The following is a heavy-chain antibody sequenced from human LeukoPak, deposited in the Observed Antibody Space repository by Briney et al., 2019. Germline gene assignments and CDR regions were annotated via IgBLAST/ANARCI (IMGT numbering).Heavy chain of an antibody. Sequence: ASVKVSCKASGYSFSDYYMNWVRQAPGQGLEWMGRINPYSGGTKFAQKLQGRVTLTRDNSISTAYMEVSSLRAEDPAVYYCARETDRLGFDHWGQGTLVTVSS. D-gene: IGHD6-19*01. J-gene: IGHJ4*02. V-gene: IGHV1-2*06. CDR3: ARETDRLGFDH. CDR1: GYSFSDYY. CDR2: INPYSGGT.